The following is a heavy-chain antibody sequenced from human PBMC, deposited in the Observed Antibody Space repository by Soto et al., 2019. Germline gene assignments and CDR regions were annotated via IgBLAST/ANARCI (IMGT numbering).Heavy chain of an antibody. Sequence: QVQLVQSGAEVKKPGASVKVSCKASGYTFTSYYMHWVRQAPGQGLEWMGIINPSGGSTSYAQKFQGGVTMTRDTSTSTVYMELSSLRSEDTAVYYCARDQGSGWYDYWGQGTLVTVSS. V-gene: IGHV1-46*01. CDR2: INPSGGST. CDR3: ARDQGSGWYDY. CDR1: GYTFTSYY. J-gene: IGHJ4*02. D-gene: IGHD6-19*01.